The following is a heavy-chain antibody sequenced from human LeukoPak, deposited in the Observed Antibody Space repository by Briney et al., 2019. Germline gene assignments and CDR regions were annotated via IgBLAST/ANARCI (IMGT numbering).Heavy chain of an antibody. CDR3: VREGRSSRWDDWYFDL. CDR2: IRYDGSNK. V-gene: IGHV3-30*02. Sequence: PGGSLRLSCAASGFTFSSYGMHWVRQAPGKGLEWVAFIRYDGSNKYYADSVRGRFTISRDNSKNTLYLQMNSLRAGDTAVYYCVREGRSSRWDDWYFDLWGRGTLVTVSS. CDR1: GFTFSSYG. J-gene: IGHJ2*01. D-gene: IGHD6-13*01.